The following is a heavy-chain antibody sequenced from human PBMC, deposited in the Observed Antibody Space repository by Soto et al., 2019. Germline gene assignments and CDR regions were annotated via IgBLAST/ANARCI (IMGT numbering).Heavy chain of an antibody. CDR2: INYRGTT. CDR1: GGSITNGDYY. CDR3: ARDAPGEAPY. D-gene: IGHD2-2*01. Sequence: QVQLQESGPGLVRPSQTLSLTCTVSGGSITNGDYYWNWIRQHPGKGLEWIGYINYRGTTFYNPPLKSRVFISVETSKNQFSLNLSSVTAADTAVYFCARDAPGEAPYWGQGTLVTVSS. J-gene: IGHJ4*02. V-gene: IGHV4-31*03.